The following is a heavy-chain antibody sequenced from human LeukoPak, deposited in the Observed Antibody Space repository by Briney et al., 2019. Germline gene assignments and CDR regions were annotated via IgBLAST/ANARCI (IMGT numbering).Heavy chain of an antibody. CDR3: ARGRVTNRITIYY. CDR1: GYTFTSYD. J-gene: IGHJ4*02. CDR2: MNPNSSNT. D-gene: IGHD3-3*01. V-gene: IGHV1-8*01. Sequence: ASVKVSCEASGYTFTSYDINWVRQATGQGLEWMGCMNPNSSNTGYAQKFQGRVTMTRNTSISTAYMELSSLRSEATAVYYCARGRVTNRITIYYWGQGTLVTVSS.